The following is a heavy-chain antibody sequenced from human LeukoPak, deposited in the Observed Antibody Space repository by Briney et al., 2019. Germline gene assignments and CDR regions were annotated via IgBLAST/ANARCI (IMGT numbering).Heavy chain of an antibody. CDR2: MNPNSGNT. J-gene: IGHJ6*02. V-gene: IGHV1-8*01. CDR1: GYTFTSYV. Sequence: ASVKLSCKASGYTFTSYVINCGRQATGQAREWMGGMNPNSGNTGYEQKFKGRVTMTRNTSISTDYMELSSLISEDTDVYSCARGPAVDHGHYYYYYGMDFWGQGTTVAVSS. D-gene: IGHD1-14*01. CDR3: ARGPAVDHGHYYYYYGMDF.